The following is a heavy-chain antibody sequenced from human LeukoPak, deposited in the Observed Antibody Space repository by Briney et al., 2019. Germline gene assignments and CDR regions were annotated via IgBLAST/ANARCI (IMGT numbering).Heavy chain of an antibody. J-gene: IGHJ4*02. V-gene: IGHV3-20*04. CDR2: INWNGGTT. Sequence: PGGSLRLSCAASGFTFEAYGMSWVRQAPGKGLEWVSYINWNGGTTDYADSVRGRITISRDNAMSSLYLQMNSLRAEDTALYYCARDYGSGSYYNGIDYWGQGTLVSVSS. CDR1: GFTFEAYG. D-gene: IGHD3-10*01. CDR3: ARDYGSGSYYNGIDY.